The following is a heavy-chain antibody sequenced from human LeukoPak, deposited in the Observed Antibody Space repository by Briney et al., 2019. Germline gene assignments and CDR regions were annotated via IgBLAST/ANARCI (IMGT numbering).Heavy chain of an antibody. CDR2: ISYDGSNK. V-gene: IGHV3-30*03. CDR1: GFTFSSYG. CDR3: ARERDTTVTTFYFDP. J-gene: IGHJ5*02. Sequence: GGSLRLSCAASGFTFSSYGMHWVRQAPGKGLEWVAVISYDGSNKYYADSVKGRFTISRDNSKNTLYLQMNSLRAEDTAVYFCARERDTTVTTFYFDPWGQGTLVTVSS. D-gene: IGHD4-17*01.